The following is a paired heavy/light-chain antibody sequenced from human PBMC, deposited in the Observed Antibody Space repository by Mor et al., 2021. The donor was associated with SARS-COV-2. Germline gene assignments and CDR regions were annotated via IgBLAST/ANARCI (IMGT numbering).Light chain of an antibody. V-gene: IGKV3-11*01. CDR3: QQRNVWPPYT. Sequence: EVVVTQSPATLSLSPGERATLSCRASQIFGTYLAWYQQKPGQAPRLLIYDASQRATGIPARFSGNGSGTDFTLTISSLEPEDFAVYYCQQRNVWPPYTFGQGTKLEI. CDR1: QIFGTY. CDR2: DAS. J-gene: IGKJ2*01.
Heavy chain of an antibody. J-gene: IGHJ4*02. CDR2: IKFDGSEK. CDR3: ATLTGGWATHFDF. V-gene: IGHV3-7*03. D-gene: IGHD6-19*01. Sequence: EVQLVESGGGFVQPGGSLRLSCVASGFTFNSYWMSWLRQDPGKGLEWVASIKFDGSEKYYVDSLNGRLTISRDNAKNSLYLEMNSLRVEDTAIYYCATLTGGWATHFDFWGQGTLVTVSS. CDR1: GFTFNSYW.